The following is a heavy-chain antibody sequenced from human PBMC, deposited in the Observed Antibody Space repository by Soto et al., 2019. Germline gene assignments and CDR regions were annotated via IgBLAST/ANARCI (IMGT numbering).Heavy chain of an antibody. CDR2: IYYSGST. J-gene: IGHJ4*02. V-gene: IGHV4-61*01. D-gene: IGHD3-22*01. CDR3: AGTLYYYDSSGNPPLFDY. CDR1: GGSVSSGSYY. Sequence: PSETLSLTCTVSGGSVSSGSYYWSWIRQPPGKGLEWIGYIYYSGSTNYNPSLKSRVTISVDTSKNQFSLKLSSVTAADTAVYYFAGTLYYYDSSGNPPLFDYGGRGTLVTVSS.